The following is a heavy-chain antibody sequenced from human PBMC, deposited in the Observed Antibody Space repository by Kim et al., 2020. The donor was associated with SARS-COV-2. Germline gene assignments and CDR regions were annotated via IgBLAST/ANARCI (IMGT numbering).Heavy chain of an antibody. J-gene: IGHJ5*02. V-gene: IGHV5-51*01. CDR2: IYPGDSDT. CDR1: GYSFTSYW. CDR3: ARAPKAESPLCGSGSYYDGGQGFDP. Sequence: GESLKISCKGSGYSFTSYWIGWVRQMPGEGLEWMGIIYPGDSDTRYSPSFQGQGTISADKSISTADLQSGSLKASDTAMYYCARAPKAESPLCGSGSYYDGGQGFDPWGQGTLVTVSP. D-gene: IGHD3-10*01.